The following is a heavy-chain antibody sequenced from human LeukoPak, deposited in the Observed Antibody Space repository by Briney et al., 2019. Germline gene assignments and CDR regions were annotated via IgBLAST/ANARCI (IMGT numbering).Heavy chain of an antibody. V-gene: IGHV3-23*01. CDR2: ISGDGTRT. Sequence: GGSPRLSRAASGFTFSSYAMSWVRQAPGEGLEWVSAISGDGTRTYYADSVKGRFTISRDNSKNTLYLEMSSLRVEDTAIYYCAKWPEGAMDYFDYWGQGTLVTVSS. D-gene: IGHD3-16*01. CDR3: AKWPEGAMDYFDY. J-gene: IGHJ4*02. CDR1: GFTFSSYA.